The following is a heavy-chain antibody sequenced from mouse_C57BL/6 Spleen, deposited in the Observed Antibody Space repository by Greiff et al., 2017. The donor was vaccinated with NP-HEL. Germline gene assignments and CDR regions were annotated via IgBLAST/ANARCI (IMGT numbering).Heavy chain of an antibody. Sequence: EVKVMESGGGLVKPGGSLKLSCAASGFTFSSYAMSWVRQTPEKRLEWVATISDGGSYTYYPDNVKGRFTISRDNAKNNLYLQMSHLKSEDTAMYYCAAITTRAYWGQGTLVTVSA. CDR2: ISDGGSYT. CDR1: GFTFSSYA. CDR3: AAITTRAY. D-gene: IGHD1-1*01. V-gene: IGHV5-4*03. J-gene: IGHJ3*01.